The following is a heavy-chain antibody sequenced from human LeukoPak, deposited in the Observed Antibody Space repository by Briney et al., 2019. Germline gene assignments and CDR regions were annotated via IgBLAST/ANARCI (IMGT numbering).Heavy chain of an antibody. CDR2: INPNSGGT. D-gene: IGHD5-24*01. V-gene: IGHV1-2*02. Sequence: ASVKLSCKASGSTFTSYYMHWVRQAPGQGLEWMGWINPNSGGTNYAQKFQCRVTMTRDTSISTAYMELSRLRSDDTAVYYCARVREEKDGYVLYYFDYWGQGTLVTVSS. J-gene: IGHJ4*02. CDR3: ARVREEKDGYVLYYFDY. CDR1: GSTFTSYY.